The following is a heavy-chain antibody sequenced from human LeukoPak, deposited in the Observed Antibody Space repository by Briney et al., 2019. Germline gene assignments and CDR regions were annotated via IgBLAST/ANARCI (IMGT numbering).Heavy chain of an antibody. D-gene: IGHD5-12*01. J-gene: IGHJ4*02. V-gene: IGHV4-59*04. CDR1: GGSISSYY. CDR2: IYYSGST. Sequence: PSETLSLTCTVSGGSISSYYWSWIRQPPGKGLEWIGYIYYSGSTYYNPSLKSRVTISVDTSKNQFSLKLSSVTAADTAVYYCASLYSGYDFGQYYFDYWGQGTLVTVSS. CDR3: ASLYSGYDFGQYYFDY.